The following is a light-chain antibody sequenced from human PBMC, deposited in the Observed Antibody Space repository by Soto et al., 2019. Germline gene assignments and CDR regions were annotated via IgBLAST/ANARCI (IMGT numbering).Light chain of an antibody. J-gene: IGKJ1*01. V-gene: IGKV3-20*01. Sequence: EIVLTQSPGTLSLSPGERATLSCRASQSVSSSYLAWYQQKPGQAPRLLIYGASSRATGIPDRFSGSGSGTDFTLTISSLQPDDFATYYCQHYNSYSRTFGQGTKVDIK. CDR1: QSVSSSY. CDR3: QHYNSYSRT. CDR2: GAS.